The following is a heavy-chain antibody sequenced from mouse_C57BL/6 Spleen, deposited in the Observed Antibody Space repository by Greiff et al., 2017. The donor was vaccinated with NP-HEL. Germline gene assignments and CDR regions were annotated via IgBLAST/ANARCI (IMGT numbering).Heavy chain of an antibody. D-gene: IGHD2-4*01. CDR1: GYTFTDYY. CDR3: ARFYYDYPYYAMDY. Sequence: EVQLQQSGPELVKPGASVKISCKASGYTFTDYYMNWVKQSHGKSLEWIGDINPNNGGTSYNQKFKGKATLTVDKSSSTAYMELRSLTSEDSAVYYCARFYYDYPYYAMDYWGQGTSVTVSS. V-gene: IGHV1-26*01. CDR2: INPNNGGT. J-gene: IGHJ4*01.